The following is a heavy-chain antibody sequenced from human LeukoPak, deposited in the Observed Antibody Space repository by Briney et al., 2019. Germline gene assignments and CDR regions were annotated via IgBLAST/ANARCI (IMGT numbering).Heavy chain of an antibody. CDR2: ISGSGGST. CDR1: GFTFSSYA. V-gene: IGHV3-23*01. J-gene: IGHJ4*02. D-gene: IGHD3-3*01. CDR3: TKEGDDFWSGYSPYYFEY. Sequence: QSGGSLRLSCAASGFTFSSYAMSWVRQAPGKGLEWVSSISGSGGSTYYADSVKGRFTISRGNSKNTLYLQMNSLRVEDTAVYYCTKEGDDFWSGYSPYYFEYWGQGTLVTVSS.